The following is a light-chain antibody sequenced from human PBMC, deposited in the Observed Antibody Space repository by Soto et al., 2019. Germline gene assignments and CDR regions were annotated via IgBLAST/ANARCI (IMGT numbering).Light chain of an antibody. CDR3: QQYNNWPRT. Sequence: EIVMTQSPATLSVSPGERATLSCRASQSVSNNLAWYQQQHGQAPRLLIYGASTRATGIPARFSGSGSGTEFTPTSSSLLSEDFAVYYCQQYNNWPRTFGQGTKVEIK. V-gene: IGKV3-15*01. J-gene: IGKJ1*01. CDR1: QSVSNN. CDR2: GAS.